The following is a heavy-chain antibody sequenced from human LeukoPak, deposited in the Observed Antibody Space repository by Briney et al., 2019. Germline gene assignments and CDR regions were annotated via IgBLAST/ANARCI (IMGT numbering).Heavy chain of an antibody. CDR3: ARGRSYSSSWYGENPNWFDP. Sequence: PGGSLRLSCVASGFTFSSYAMHWVRQAPGKGLEYVSTISTNGGSTYYANSVQDRFTISRDNSRNTLYLQMGSLRSEDTAVYYCARGRSYSSSWYGENPNWFDPWGQGTLVTVSS. D-gene: IGHD6-13*01. V-gene: IGHV3-64*01. J-gene: IGHJ5*02. CDR1: GFTFSSYA. CDR2: ISTNGGST.